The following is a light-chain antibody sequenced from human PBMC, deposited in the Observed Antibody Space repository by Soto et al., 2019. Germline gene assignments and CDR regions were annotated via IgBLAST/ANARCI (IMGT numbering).Light chain of an antibody. V-gene: IGLV2-14*01. CDR2: DVS. Sequence: QSALTQPASVSGSPGQPITICCTGTSSDVGGYNYVSWHQQHPGKAPKLMIYDVSNRPSGVSNRFSGSKSGNTASLTISGLQAEDEADYYCSSYTSSSTLFGTGTKVTVL. J-gene: IGLJ1*01. CDR3: SSYTSSSTL. CDR1: SSDVGGYNY.